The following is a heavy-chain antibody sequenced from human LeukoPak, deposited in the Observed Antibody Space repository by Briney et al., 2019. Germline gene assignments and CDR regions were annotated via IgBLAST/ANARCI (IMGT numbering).Heavy chain of an antibody. CDR3: AKGDYGDYVED. V-gene: IGHV3-23*01. CDR2: IRGSGGST. D-gene: IGHD4-17*01. Sequence: GGSLRLSCAASVFTFSSYAMSWVRQAPGEGLEWVSAIRGSGGSTFYADSVKGRFTISRDNSKNTLYLQMNSLRAEDTAVYYCAKGDYGDYVEDWGQGTRVRVSS. CDR1: VFTFSSYA. J-gene: IGHJ4*02.